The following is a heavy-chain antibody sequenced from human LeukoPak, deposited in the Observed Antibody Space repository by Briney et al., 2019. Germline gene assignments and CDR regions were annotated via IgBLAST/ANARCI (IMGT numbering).Heavy chain of an antibody. D-gene: IGHD6-13*01. J-gene: IGHJ5*02. Sequence: SVKVSCKASGGTFSTYAISWVRQAPGQGLGWMGGIIPIFGTANYAQKFQGRVTMTTDTSTSTAYMELRSLRSDDTALYYCARDHSSSWYWFDPWGQGTLVTVSS. CDR3: ARDHSSSWYWFDP. V-gene: IGHV1-69*05. CDR2: IIPIFGTA. CDR1: GGTFSTYA.